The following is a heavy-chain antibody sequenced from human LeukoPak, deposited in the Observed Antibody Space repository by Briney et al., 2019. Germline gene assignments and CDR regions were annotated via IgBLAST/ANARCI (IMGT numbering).Heavy chain of an antibody. V-gene: IGHV4-30-2*01. CDR2: IYHSGST. CDR3: ARGIITGNLYYFDY. D-gene: IGHD1-20*01. CDR1: GGSISSGGYS. J-gene: IGHJ4*02. Sequence: SETLSLTCAVSGGSISSGGYSWSWIRQPPGKGLEWTGYIYHSGSTYYNPSLKSRVTISVDRSKNQFSLKLSSVTAADTAVYYCARGIITGNLYYFDYWGQGTLVTVSS.